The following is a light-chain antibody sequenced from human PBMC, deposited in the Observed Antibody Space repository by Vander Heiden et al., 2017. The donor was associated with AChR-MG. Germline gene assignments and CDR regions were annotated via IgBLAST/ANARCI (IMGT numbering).Light chain of an antibody. V-gene: IGLV3-19*01. CDR2: GKN. J-gene: IGLJ1*01. Sequence: SSELTQDPAVSVALGQTVRVTCPGDSIRSYYASWYQQEPGRAALLVIYGKNNRRSGIPDRFSGSSSGNTASLTITGAQAEDEADYYCNSRDSSGYNLYVFGTGTKVTVL. CDR1: SIRSYY. CDR3: NSRDSSGYNLYV.